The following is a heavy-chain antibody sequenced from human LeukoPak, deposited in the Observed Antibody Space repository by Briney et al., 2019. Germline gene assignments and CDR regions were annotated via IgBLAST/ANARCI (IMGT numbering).Heavy chain of an antibody. CDR1: GFTFSSNW. Sequence: GGSLRLSCAASGFTFSSNWMHWVRQAPGKGLVWVSRINSDGSSTTYADSVKGRFTISRDNAKNTLYLQMNSLRAADTAVYYCASSRYINHWGIWGQGTMVTVSS. J-gene: IGHJ3*02. CDR3: ASSRYINHWGI. V-gene: IGHV3-74*01. CDR2: INSDGSST. D-gene: IGHD7-27*01.